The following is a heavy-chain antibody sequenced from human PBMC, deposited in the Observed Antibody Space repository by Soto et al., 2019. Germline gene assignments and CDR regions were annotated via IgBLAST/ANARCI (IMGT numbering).Heavy chain of an antibody. CDR2: ISAGNGDT. J-gene: IGHJ5*02. CDR1: GYTLTAHG. V-gene: IGHV1-3*01. Sequence: ASVKVSCKASGYTLTAHGMHWVRQAPGQRLEWMGWISAGNGDTKCSQNFQARLSITRDTSASTVYMELSSLRFEDTAIYYCARSLYNWFDPWGQGTLVTVSS. CDR3: ARSLYNWFDP.